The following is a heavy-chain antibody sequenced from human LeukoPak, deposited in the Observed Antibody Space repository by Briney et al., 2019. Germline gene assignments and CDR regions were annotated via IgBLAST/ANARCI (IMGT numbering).Heavy chain of an antibody. CDR2: INPNSGGT. Sequence: ASVKVSCKASGYTFTGYYMHWVRQAPGQGLEWMGWINPNSGGTNYAQKFQGRVTMTRDTSISTAYMELSRLRSDDTAVYYCARGGEVWGARGSSRWYYFDYWGQGTLVTVSS. V-gene: IGHV1-2*02. J-gene: IGHJ4*02. CDR3: ARGGEVWGARGSSRWYYFDY. D-gene: IGHD6-13*01. CDR1: GYTFTGYY.